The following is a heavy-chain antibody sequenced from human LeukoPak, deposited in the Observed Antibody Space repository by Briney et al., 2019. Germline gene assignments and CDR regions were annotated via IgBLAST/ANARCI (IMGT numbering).Heavy chain of an antibody. D-gene: IGHD3-3*01. Sequence: GRSLRLSCAASGFTFSSYAMHWVRQAPGKGLEWVAVISYDGSNKYYADSVKGRFTISRDNSKNTLYLQMNSLRAEDTAVYYCAKYYDFWSGDDAFDIWGQGTMVTVSS. V-gene: IGHV3-30-3*02. J-gene: IGHJ3*02. CDR1: GFTFSSYA. CDR3: AKYYDFWSGDDAFDI. CDR2: ISYDGSNK.